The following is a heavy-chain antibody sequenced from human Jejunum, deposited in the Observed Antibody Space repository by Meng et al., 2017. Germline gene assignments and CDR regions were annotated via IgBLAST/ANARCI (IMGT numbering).Heavy chain of an antibody. D-gene: IGHD7-27*01. V-gene: IGHV4-61*08. J-gene: IGHJ4*02. Sequence: QVRLQESGPVLGRPSETLSLICAVSGGSVSSSGYQWGWIRQPPGKGLEWIGYASTNYNPSLKSRVTISVDTSKNQFSLKLTSVTAADTAVYYCARDHWGSLDYWGQGTLVTVSS. CDR3: ARDHWGSLDY. CDR2: AST. CDR1: GGSVSSSGYQ.